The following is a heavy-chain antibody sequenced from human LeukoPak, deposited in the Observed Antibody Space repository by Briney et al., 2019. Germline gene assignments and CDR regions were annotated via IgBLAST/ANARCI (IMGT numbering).Heavy chain of an antibody. Sequence: ASVKVSCKASGYTFTSYGISWVRQAPGQGLEWMGWISAYNGNTNYAQKLQGRVTTTTDTSTSTAYMELRSLRSDDTAVYYCARGELLPEGDYYYYYMDVWGKGTTVTVSS. V-gene: IGHV1-18*01. CDR1: GYTFTSYG. J-gene: IGHJ6*03. CDR3: ARGELLPEGDYYYYYMDV. D-gene: IGHD1-26*01. CDR2: ISAYNGNT.